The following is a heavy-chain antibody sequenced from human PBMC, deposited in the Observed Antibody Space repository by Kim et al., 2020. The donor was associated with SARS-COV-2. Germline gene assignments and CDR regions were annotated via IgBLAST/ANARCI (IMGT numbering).Heavy chain of an antibody. CDR3: SKVVGAYSGIAG. D-gene: IGHD6-13*01. V-gene: IGHV3-23*01. J-gene: IGHJ6*02. CDR2: ISHDGTSS. CDR1: GFSFSCCA. Sequence: GGSLRLSCVASGFSFSCCAMTWVRQVPGKGPERVSSISHDGTSSHYANSVRGRFTISRDDSKNTLYLQLNSLRGADTALYYSSKVVGAYSGIAGWGHGTT.